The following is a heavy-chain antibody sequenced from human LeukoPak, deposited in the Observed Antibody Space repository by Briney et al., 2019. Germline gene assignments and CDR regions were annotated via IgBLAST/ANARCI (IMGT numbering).Heavy chain of an antibody. CDR1: GYTFTSYG. V-gene: IGHV1-18*04. CDR2: ISAYNGNT. D-gene: IGHD6-13*01. CDR3: ARDRARIAAAGKKFDP. Sequence: ASAKVSCKASGYTFTSYGISWVRQAPGQGLEWMGWISAYNGNTNYAQKLQGRVTMTTDTSTSTAYMELRSLRSDDTAVYYCARDRARIAAAGKKFDPWGQGTLVTVSS. J-gene: IGHJ5*02.